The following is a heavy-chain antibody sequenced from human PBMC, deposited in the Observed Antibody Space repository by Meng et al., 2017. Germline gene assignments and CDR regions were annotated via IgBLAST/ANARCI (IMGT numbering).Heavy chain of an antibody. CDR1: GGSFSGYY. CDR2: INHSGST. CDR3: ARGKHSSSTLTFYNY. J-gene: IGHJ4*02. V-gene: IGHV4-34*01. Sequence: RQQWAPGLWNLSETLSLTCAFYGGSFSGYYWSRIRQPPGKGLEWIGEINHSGSTNYNPSLKSRVTISVDTSKNQFSLKLSSVTAADTAVYYCARGKHSSSTLTFYNYWGQGTLVTVSS. D-gene: IGHD6-13*01.